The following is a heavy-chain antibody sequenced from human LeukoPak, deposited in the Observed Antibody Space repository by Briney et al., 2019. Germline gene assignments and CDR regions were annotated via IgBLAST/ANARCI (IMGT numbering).Heavy chain of an antibody. D-gene: IGHD3-10*01. CDR3: ASLGKVRGYYYGMDV. J-gene: IGHJ6*02. V-gene: IGHV4-4*07. CDR1: GGSISGYY. CDR2: LYGSATI. Sequence: SETLSLTCNVFGGSISGYYWSWIRQPAGKGLEWIGRLYGSATIKYNPSLRSRLSLSGDTSKNQFSLKLSSVTAADTAVYYCASLGKVRGYYYGMDVWGQGTTVTVSS.